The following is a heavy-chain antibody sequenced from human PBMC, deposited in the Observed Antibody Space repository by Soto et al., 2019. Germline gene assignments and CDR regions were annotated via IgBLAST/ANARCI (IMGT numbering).Heavy chain of an antibody. CDR1: GGTFSSYA. Sequence: QVQLVQSGAEVKKPGSSVKVSCKASGGTFSSYAISWVRQAPGQGLEWMGGIIPISGTANYAQKFRGRVTITADESTSTAYMELSRLRSEHTAVYYCARSQGSSTSLEIYDYYYYGMDVWGQGTTVTVSS. J-gene: IGHJ6*02. CDR3: ARSQGSSTSLEIYDYYYYGMDV. CDR2: IIPISGTA. V-gene: IGHV1-69*01. D-gene: IGHD2-2*01.